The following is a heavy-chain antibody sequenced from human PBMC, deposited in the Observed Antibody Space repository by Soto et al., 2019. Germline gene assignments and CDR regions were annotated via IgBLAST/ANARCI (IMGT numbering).Heavy chain of an antibody. CDR2: ITGSSSNL. D-gene: IGHD3-9*01. J-gene: IGHJ4*02. V-gene: IGHV3-23*01. Sequence: PGGSLRLSCAASGFTFSSYSMNWVRQAPGKGLEWVTTITGSSSNLYYTDSVKGRFAISRDNSRNILFLQMNSLTAEDTAVYYCAKGGAVYGLLTHDYWGQGTLVTVSS. CDR3: AKGGAVYGLLTHDY. CDR1: GFTFSSYS.